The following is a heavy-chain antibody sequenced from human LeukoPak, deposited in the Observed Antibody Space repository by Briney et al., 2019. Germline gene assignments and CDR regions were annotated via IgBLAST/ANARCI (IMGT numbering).Heavy chain of an antibody. CDR2: ISWNSGSI. Sequence: GGSLRLSCTASGFTFDDYAMYWVRQAPGKGLEWVSGISWNSGSIAYADSVKGRFTISRDNAKNSLYLQMNSLRAEDTALYYCVKGRWFGELLSWGQGTLVSVSS. CDR1: GFTFDDYA. J-gene: IGHJ5*02. D-gene: IGHD3-10*01. CDR3: VKGRWFGELLS. V-gene: IGHV3-9*01.